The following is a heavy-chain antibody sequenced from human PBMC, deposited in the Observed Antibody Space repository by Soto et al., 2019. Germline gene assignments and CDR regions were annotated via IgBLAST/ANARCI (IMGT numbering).Heavy chain of an antibody. D-gene: IGHD1-1*01. CDR2: ISWNSGSI. CDR1: GFTFDDYA. J-gene: IGHJ4*02. CDR3: AKGTTAIDY. V-gene: IGHV3-9*01. Sequence: EVQLVESGGGLVQPGRSLRLSCAASGFTFDDYAMHWVRQAPGKGLEWVSGISWNSGSIGYADSVKGRFTISRDNAKNSLYLQMNRLRAEDTALYYCAKGTTAIDYWGQGTLVTVSS.